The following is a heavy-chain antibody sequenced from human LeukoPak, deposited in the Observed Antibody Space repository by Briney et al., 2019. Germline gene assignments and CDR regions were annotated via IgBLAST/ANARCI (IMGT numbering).Heavy chain of an antibody. J-gene: IGHJ2*01. Sequence: SVKVSCKASGGTSSSYAISWVRQAPGQGLEWMGGIIPIFGTANYAQKFQGRVTITADESTSTAYMELSSLRSEDTAVYYCARKYCSSTSCYKIRDWYFDLWGRGTLVTVSS. D-gene: IGHD2-2*02. CDR1: GGTSSSYA. CDR2: IIPIFGTA. V-gene: IGHV1-69*01. CDR3: ARKYCSSTSCYKIRDWYFDL.